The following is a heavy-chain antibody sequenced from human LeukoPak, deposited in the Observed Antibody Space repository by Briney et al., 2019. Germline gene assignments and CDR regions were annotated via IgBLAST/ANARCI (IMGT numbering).Heavy chain of an antibody. Sequence: SETLPLTCTVSGGSISSYYWSWIRQPPGKGLEWIGYIYYSGSTNYNPSLKSRVTISVDTSKNQFSLKLSSVTAADTAVYYCASLYDFWSGYYTSFDYWGQGTLVTVSS. CDR3: ASLYDFWSGYYTSFDY. D-gene: IGHD3-3*01. J-gene: IGHJ4*02. CDR1: GGSISSYY. V-gene: IGHV4-59*01. CDR2: IYYSGST.